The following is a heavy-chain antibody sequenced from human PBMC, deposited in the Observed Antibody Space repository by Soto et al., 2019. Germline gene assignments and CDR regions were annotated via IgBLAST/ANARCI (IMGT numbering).Heavy chain of an antibody. D-gene: IGHD6-19*01. J-gene: IGHJ5*02. Sequence: SETLSLTCTVSGGSISSYYWSWIRQPPGKGLEWIGYIYYSGSTNYNPSLKSRVTISVDTSKNQFSLKLSSVTAADTAVYYCARSLLGYSSGWYWFDPWGQGTLATVSS. CDR3: ARSLLGYSSGWYWFDP. CDR2: IYYSGST. V-gene: IGHV4-59*01. CDR1: GGSISSYY.